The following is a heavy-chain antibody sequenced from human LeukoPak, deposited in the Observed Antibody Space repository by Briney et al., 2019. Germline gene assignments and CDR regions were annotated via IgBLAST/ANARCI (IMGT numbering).Heavy chain of an antibody. V-gene: IGHV4-39*07. CDR1: GGSISSSSYY. Sequence: PSETLSLTCTVSGGSISSSSYYWGWIRQPPGKGLEWIGSIYYSGSTYYNPSLKSRVTISVDTSKNQLSLKLSSVTAADTAVYYCASIAAAGTPWYFDYWGQGTLVTVSS. J-gene: IGHJ4*02. CDR3: ASIAAAGTPWYFDY. CDR2: IYYSGST. D-gene: IGHD6-13*01.